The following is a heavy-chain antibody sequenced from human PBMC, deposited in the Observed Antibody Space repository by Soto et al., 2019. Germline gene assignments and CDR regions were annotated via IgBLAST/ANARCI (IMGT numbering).Heavy chain of an antibody. Sequence: PSETLSLTCSVSGASVAGGSYCCVWVRQPPWSGLEWIGYIPSRGRPFYNPSLKSRVTISVDTSKNQFSLKLSSVTAADTAVYYCARGNLRYFDWLLSYNWFDPWGQGTLVTVSS. CDR2: IPSRGRP. V-gene: IGHV4-61*01. CDR1: GASVAGGSYC. D-gene: IGHD3-9*01. CDR3: ARGNLRYFDWLLSYNWFDP. J-gene: IGHJ5*02.